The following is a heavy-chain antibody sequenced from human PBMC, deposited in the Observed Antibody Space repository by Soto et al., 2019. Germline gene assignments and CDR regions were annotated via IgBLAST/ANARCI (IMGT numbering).Heavy chain of an antibody. V-gene: IGHV4-30-4*01. CDR3: ARDPSSGGYCPGNCFDY. CDR2: ISYSGSN. Sequence: QVQLQESGPGLVKPSQTLSLTCTVSGASISSTDYYWSWIRQSPGKGLESIGYISYSGSNYYNPSLKSRVTFSVDTSKNQFSLKLSSVSSADSAVYYCARDPSSGGYCPGNCFDYWGQGSLVTVTS. CDR1: GASISSTDYY. D-gene: IGHD2-21*01. J-gene: IGHJ4*02.